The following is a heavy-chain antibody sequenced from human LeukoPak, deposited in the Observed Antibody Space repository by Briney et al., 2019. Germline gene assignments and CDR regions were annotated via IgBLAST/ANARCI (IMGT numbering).Heavy chain of an antibody. J-gene: IGHJ4*02. CDR1: GGTFSSYA. D-gene: IGHD5-24*01. V-gene: IGHV1-69*04. CDR2: ITPILGIA. CDR3: ARAGLLEMATMGPACYFDY. Sequence: SVKVSCKASGGTFSSYAISWVRQAPGQGLEWMGRITPILGIANYAQKFQGRVTITADKSTSTAYMELSSLRSEDTDVYYCARAGLLEMATMGPACYFDYWGQGTLVTVSS.